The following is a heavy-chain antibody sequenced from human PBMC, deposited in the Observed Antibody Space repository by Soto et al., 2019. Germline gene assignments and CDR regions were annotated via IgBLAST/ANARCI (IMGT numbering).Heavy chain of an antibody. V-gene: IGHV3-23*01. CDR3: AKDHRIVVVPTYYYGMDV. CDR1: GFTFSSYA. CDR2: ISGSGGST. J-gene: IGHJ6*02. D-gene: IGHD3-22*01. Sequence: GGSLRLSCAASGFTFSSYAMSWVRQAPGKGLEWVSAISGSGGSTYYADSVKGRFTISRDNSKNTLYLQMNSLRAEDTAVYYCAKDHRIVVVPTYYYGMDVWGQGTTVTVSS.